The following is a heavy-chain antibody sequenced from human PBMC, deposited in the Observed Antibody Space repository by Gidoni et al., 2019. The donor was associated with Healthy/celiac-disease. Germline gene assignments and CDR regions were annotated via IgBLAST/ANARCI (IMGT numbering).Heavy chain of an antibody. CDR3: ARGAAAGPRDAFDI. J-gene: IGHJ3*02. D-gene: IGHD6-13*01. CDR1: GFTFSSYG. Sequence: QVQLVASGGGVVQPGRSLRLSCAASGFTFSSYGMHGVRQAPGKGLEWVAVRWYDGSNKYYADSVKGRFTISRDNSKNTLYLQMNSLRAEDTAVYYCARGAAAGPRDAFDIWGQGTMVTASS. V-gene: IGHV3-33*01. CDR2: RWYDGSNK.